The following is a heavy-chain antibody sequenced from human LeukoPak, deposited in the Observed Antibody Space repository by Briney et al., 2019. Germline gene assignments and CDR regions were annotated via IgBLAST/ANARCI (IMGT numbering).Heavy chain of an antibody. CDR3: ARDGGRSRYRNRNWFDP. CDR1: GYTFTGYY. V-gene: IGHV1-2*02. D-gene: IGHD5-18*01. J-gene: IGHJ5*02. Sequence: GASVKVSCKASGYTFTGYYMHWVRQAPGQGLEWMGWINPNSGGTNYAQKFQGRVTMTRDTSISTAYMELSRLRSDDTAVYYCARDGGRSRYRNRNWFDPWGQGTLVTVSS. CDR2: INPNSGGT.